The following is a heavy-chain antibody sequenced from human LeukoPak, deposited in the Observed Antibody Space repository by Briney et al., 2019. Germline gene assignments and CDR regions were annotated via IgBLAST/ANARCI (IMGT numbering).Heavy chain of an antibody. CDR3: ARGGRYCSSTSCRGWFDP. Sequence: ASVKVSCKASGYTFTSYGISWVRQAPGQGLEWMGWISAYNGNTNYAQKLQGRVTMTTDTSTSTAYMELRSLRSDDTAVYYCARGGRYCSSTSCRGWFDPWGQGTLVTVSS. CDR2: ISAYNGNT. D-gene: IGHD2-2*01. V-gene: IGHV1-18*01. J-gene: IGHJ5*02. CDR1: GYTFTSYG.